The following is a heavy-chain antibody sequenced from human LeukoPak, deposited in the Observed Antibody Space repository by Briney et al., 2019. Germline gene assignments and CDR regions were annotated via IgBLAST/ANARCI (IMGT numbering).Heavy chain of an antibody. CDR3: ARDPSPTRLDY. D-gene: IGHD2-15*01. CDR1: GYTFTDYY. Sequence: ASVKVSCKASGYTFTDYYMHWVRQAPGQGLEWMGWINPNSGGTNYAQKFQGRVTMTRDTSISTAYMELSRLTSDDTAIYYCARDPSPTRLDYWGQGTLVTASS. J-gene: IGHJ4*02. CDR2: INPNSGGT. V-gene: IGHV1-2*02.